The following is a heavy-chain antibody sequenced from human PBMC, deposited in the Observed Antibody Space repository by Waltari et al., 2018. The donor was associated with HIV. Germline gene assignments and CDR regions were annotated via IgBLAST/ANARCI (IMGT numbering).Heavy chain of an antibody. D-gene: IGHD2-21*02. CDR1: GFTFSSYS. V-gene: IGHV3-48*02. CDR2: ISSSRSSI. CDR3: ARDDGGRYCGGDCYWGLFDY. J-gene: IGHJ4*02. Sequence: EVQLVESGGGLVQPGGSLRLSCAASGFTFSSYSMNWVRQAPGKGLEWVSYISSSRSSIYYADSVKGRFTISRDNAKNSLYLQMNSLRDEDTAVYYCARDDGGRYCGGDCYWGLFDYWGQGTLVTVSS.